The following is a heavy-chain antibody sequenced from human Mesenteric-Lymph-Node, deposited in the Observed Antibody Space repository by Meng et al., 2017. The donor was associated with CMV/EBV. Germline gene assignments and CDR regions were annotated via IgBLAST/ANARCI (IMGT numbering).Heavy chain of an antibody. CDR2: INNSGST. V-gene: IGHV4-34*01. CDR1: GVAFSGYY. Sequence: QWQLHQWGGGLVKPSQALSVKFAGYGVAFSGYYWNWIRQSPEKGLEWIGEINNSGSTTNNPSFTSRIIISVDTSTNQISLNMSSVTAADTAVYYCARGSSYDILTGYFDYWGQGALVTVSS. CDR3: ARGSSYDILTGYFDY. D-gene: IGHD3-9*01. J-gene: IGHJ4*02.